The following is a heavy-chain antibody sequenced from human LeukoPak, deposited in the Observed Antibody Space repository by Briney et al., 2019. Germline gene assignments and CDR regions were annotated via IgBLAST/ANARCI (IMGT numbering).Heavy chain of an antibody. V-gene: IGHV3-53*01. CDR1: GFAVNSYY. J-gene: IGHJ4*02. CDR2: VFRDGST. Sequence: GESLRLSCAASGFAVNSYYMSWVRQAPGRGLEWVSAVFRDGSTSHADSVKGRFTISRDNSRNTVYLQMNSLRAEDTAVYYCATETWKDWGQGTLVTVSS. D-gene: IGHD1-1*01. CDR3: ATETWKD.